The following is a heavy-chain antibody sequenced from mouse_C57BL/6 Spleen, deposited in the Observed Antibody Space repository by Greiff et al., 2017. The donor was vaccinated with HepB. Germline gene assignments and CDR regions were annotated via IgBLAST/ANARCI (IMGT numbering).Heavy chain of an antibody. CDR2: ISYSGST. CDR1: GYSITSGYD. Sequence: DVQLQESGPGMVKPSQSLSLTCTVTGYSITSGYDWHWIRHFPGNKLEWMGYISYSGSTNYNPSLKSRISITHDTSKNHFFLKLNSVTTEDTATYYCARGHYGSSYFDYWGQGTTLTVSS. V-gene: IGHV3-1*01. J-gene: IGHJ2*01. CDR3: ARGHYGSSYFDY. D-gene: IGHD1-1*01.